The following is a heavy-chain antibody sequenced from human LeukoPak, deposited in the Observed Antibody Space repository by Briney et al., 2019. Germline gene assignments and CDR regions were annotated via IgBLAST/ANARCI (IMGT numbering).Heavy chain of an antibody. Sequence: GGSLTLSCTASGFTFSRYWMHWVPQAPEKGLVWVSRVLPEGSYAGYVDSVKGRFPISRDHSNKTGSLQMKSRRAEDTAVCYCSRRTSDWSGVDYWGQGTQVTVSS. J-gene: IGHJ4*02. CDR3: SRRTSDWSGVDY. V-gene: IGHV3-74*01. D-gene: IGHD6-19*01. CDR1: GFTFSRYW. CDR2: VLPEGSYA.